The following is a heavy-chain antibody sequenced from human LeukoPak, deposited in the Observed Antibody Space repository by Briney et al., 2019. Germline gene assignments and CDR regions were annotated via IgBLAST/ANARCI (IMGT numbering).Heavy chain of an antibody. Sequence: GRSLRLSCAASGFTFSSYSMNWVRQAPGKGLEWVSSISSSSSYIYYADSVKGRFTISRDNAKNSLYLQMNSLRAEDTAVYYCARDRLAAAGNFDYWGQGTLVTVSS. CDR2: ISSSSSYI. V-gene: IGHV3-21*01. CDR3: ARDRLAAAGNFDY. D-gene: IGHD6-13*01. J-gene: IGHJ4*02. CDR1: GFTFSSYS.